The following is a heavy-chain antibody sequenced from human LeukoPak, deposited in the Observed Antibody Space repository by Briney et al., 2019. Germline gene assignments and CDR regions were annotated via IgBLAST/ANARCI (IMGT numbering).Heavy chain of an antibody. D-gene: IGHD6-13*01. Sequence: PGGSLRLSCAGSGFTFISYWMHWVRQAPGKGLVWVARINSDGTTTTYADSVKGRFTISRDNAKNSLYLQMNSLRDDDTAIYYCARAADIAAAAYEGSWGRGTLVTVSS. V-gene: IGHV3-74*01. CDR2: INSDGTTT. CDR3: ARAADIAAAAYEGS. J-gene: IGHJ5*02. CDR1: GFTFISYW.